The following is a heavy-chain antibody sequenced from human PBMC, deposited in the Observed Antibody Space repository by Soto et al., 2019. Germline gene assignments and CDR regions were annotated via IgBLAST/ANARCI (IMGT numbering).Heavy chain of an antibody. V-gene: IGHV1-18*01. D-gene: IGHD1-26*01. J-gene: IGHJ4*02. CDR2: ISAYTGNT. CDR1: GYTFSNNG. CDR3: ARKGGEWEPADY. Sequence: QVQLVQSGAEVKSPGASVKVSCKASGYTFSNNGINWVRQAPGQGLEWMGWISAYTGNTKYAQSFKGRVTMPTDTSTSAAYLELRTLRYDDTAVYYCARKGGEWEPADYWGQGTLVTVSS.